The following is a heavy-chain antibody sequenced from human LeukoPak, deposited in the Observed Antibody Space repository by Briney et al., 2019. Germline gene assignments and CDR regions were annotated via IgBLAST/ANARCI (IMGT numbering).Heavy chain of an antibody. D-gene: IGHD2-15*01. CDR1: GGSISSYY. CDR3: AKVYCSGGSCYSSDAFDI. CDR2: IYYSGST. V-gene: IGHV4-59*08. Sequence: SETLSLTCTVSGGSISSYYWSWIRQPPGKGLEWIGYIYYSGSTNYKPSLKSRVTISVDTSKNQFSLKLTSVTAADTAVYYCAKVYCSGGSCYSSDAFDIWGQGTMVTVSS. J-gene: IGHJ3*02.